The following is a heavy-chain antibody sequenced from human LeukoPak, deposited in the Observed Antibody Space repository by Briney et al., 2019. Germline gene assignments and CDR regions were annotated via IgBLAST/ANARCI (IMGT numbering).Heavy chain of an antibody. V-gene: IGHV4-34*01. CDR1: GGSFSGYY. D-gene: IGHD5-18*01. CDR2: INHSGST. CDR3: ARVCLRNSQLWSCRPFDY. J-gene: IGHJ4*02. Sequence: PSETLSLTCAVYGGSFSGYYWSWIRQPPGKGLEWIGEINHSGSTNYNPSLKSRVTISVDTSKNQFSLKLSSVTAADTAVYYCARVCLRNSQLWSCRPFDYWGQGTLVTVSS.